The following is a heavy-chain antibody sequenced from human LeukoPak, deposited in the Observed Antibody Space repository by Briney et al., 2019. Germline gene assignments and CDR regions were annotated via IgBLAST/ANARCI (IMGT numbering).Heavy chain of an antibody. CDR1: GFTFSTYW. V-gene: IGHV3-74*01. Sequence: PGGSLRLSCAASGFTFSTYWMHWVRQAPGKGLVWVSHFKSDGSSTSYADSVKGRFTISRDNAKNTLYLQMNSLRAEDTAVYFCARDRGYTQDYWGQGTLVTVSS. CDR2: FKSDGSST. J-gene: IGHJ4*02. CDR3: ARDRGYTQDY. D-gene: IGHD5-12*01.